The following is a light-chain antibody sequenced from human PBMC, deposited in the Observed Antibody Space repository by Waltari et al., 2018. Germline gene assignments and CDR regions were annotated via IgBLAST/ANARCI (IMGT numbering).Light chain of an antibody. CDR1: QDISSW. Sequence: DIQMTQSPSSVSASVGGRVTIPCRASQDISSWLAWYQQKPGKAPKLLIYAASSLQSGVPSRFSGSGSGTHFTLTISSLQPEDFATYYCQQANTNTFPPTFGQGTKVEIK. CDR3: QQANTNTFPPT. J-gene: IGKJ1*01. CDR2: AAS. V-gene: IGKV1-12*02.